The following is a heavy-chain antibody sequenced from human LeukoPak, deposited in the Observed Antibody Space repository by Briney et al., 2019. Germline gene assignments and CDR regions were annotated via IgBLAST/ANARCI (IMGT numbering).Heavy chain of an antibody. J-gene: IGHJ6*03. V-gene: IGHV4-4*09. CDR2: IYLSWNT. D-gene: IGHD5-24*01. Sequence: PSGTLSLTCTVSGASLSTYSWRWIRQPPGKGLEWIGYIYLSWNTDIHPSLKSRGTISRDTSKNQFSLKLSSVTAADTAVYYCARRRGDMTTIPDYHYYYMDVWGKGTTVTVSS. CDR1: GASLSTYS. CDR3: ARRRGDMTTIPDYHYYYMDV.